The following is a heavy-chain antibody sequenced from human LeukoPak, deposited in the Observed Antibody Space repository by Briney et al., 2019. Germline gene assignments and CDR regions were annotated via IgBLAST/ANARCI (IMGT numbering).Heavy chain of an antibody. CDR3: ARGRYCSADICSGGDAFDI. Sequence: PSETLFLTCTVPGGSINNYYWSWIRQPAGKGLEWIGRIYTRGSTNYNPSLKSRVTMSVDTSKNQFSLKLSSVTAADTAVYYCARGRYCSADICSGGDAFDIWGQGTMVSVSS. CDR2: IYTRGST. D-gene: IGHD2-15*01. V-gene: IGHV4-4*07. CDR1: GGSINNYY. J-gene: IGHJ3*02.